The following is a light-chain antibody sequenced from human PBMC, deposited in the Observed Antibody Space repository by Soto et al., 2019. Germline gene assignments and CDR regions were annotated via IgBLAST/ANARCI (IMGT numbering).Light chain of an antibody. Sequence: DILLTQSRSSLSASVGDRVTITCRASQGINTDLAWYQQKPGKAPKSLIYSASSLQRGVPSRFSGSGSGPEFTLTVSSLQPDDFATYYCQQIKSYPLTFGGGTKVDIK. CDR3: QQIKSYPLT. CDR2: SAS. CDR1: QGINTD. J-gene: IGKJ4*01. V-gene: IGKV1-9*01.